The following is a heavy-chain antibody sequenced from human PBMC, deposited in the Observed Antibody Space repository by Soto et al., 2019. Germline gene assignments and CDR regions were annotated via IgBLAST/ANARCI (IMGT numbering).Heavy chain of an antibody. CDR3: GGDRGTYALDA. CDR1: GYTFTSYG. CDR2: ISANNGNT. V-gene: IGHV1-18*01. Sequence: QVQLVQSGAEVKKPGASVKVSCKASGYTFTSYGISWVRQAPGQGLEWMGWISANNGNTNYAQKLQGRVTMTTDTSRSTDYVERRSLGCDDRPVCFCGGDRGTYALDAWGQGTLVTVSS. J-gene: IGHJ5*02. D-gene: IGHD3-10*01.